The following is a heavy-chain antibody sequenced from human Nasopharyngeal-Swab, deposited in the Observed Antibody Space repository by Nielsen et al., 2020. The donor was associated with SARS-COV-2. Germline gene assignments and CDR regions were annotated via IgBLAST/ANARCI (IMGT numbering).Heavy chain of an antibody. D-gene: IGHD6-19*01. CDR2: INHSGST. CDR3: ARGSIAVAGTTSYYYYGMDV. J-gene: IGHJ6*02. Sequence: SETLSLTCAVYGGSFSGYYWSWIRQPPGKGLEWIGEINHSGSTNYNPSLKSRVTISVDTSKNQFSLTLSSVTAADTAVYYCARGSIAVAGTTSYYYYGMDVWGQGTTVTVSS. CDR1: GGSFSGYY. V-gene: IGHV4-34*01.